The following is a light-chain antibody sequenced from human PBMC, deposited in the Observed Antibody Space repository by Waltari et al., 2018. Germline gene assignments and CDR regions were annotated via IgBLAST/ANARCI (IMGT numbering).Light chain of an antibody. V-gene: IGKV1-39*01. J-gene: IGKJ4*01. CDR1: PNIDNY. Sequence: DIQMTQSPSSLSASVGDRVTISCRASPNIDNYLNWYQQKPGKAPKLLISAAYSLQSGVPLRFSGSGSVTDFTLTINSLQPEDFATYYCQQSHSTPLTFGGGTKVEIK. CDR2: AAY. CDR3: QQSHSTPLT.